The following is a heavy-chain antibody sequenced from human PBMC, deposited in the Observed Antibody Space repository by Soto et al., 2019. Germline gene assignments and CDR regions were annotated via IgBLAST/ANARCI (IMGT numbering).Heavy chain of an antibody. D-gene: IGHD1-26*01. CDR2: IKSKTDGGTT. CDR1: GFTFSNAW. J-gene: IGHJ4*02. CDR3: TTDVIVERGLDY. V-gene: IGHV3-15*01. Sequence: PGGSLRLSCAASGFTFSNAWMSWVRQAPGKGLEWVGRIKSKTDGGTTDYAAPVKGRFTISRDDPKNTLYLQMNSLKTEDTAVYYCTTDVIVERGLDYWGQGTLVTVSS.